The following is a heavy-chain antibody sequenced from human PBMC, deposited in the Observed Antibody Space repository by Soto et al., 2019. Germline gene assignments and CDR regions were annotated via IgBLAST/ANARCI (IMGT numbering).Heavy chain of an antibody. CDR1: GGSFTGNY. CDR3: ATDSATSYFGMDV. J-gene: IGHJ6*02. D-gene: IGHD1-26*01. V-gene: IGHV4-34*01. Sequence: SGTLSLTCAVYGGSFTGNYRSWIRQPPEKGLEWIGEVSDSGSTNFNPSLKSRVTISVDTSKKQFTLKLTSVTAADTAVYYCATDSATSYFGMDVWGHGTTVTVSS. CDR2: VSDSGST.